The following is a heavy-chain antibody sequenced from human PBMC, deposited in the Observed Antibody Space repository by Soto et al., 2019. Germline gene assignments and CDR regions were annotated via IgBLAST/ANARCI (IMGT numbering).Heavy chain of an antibody. V-gene: IGHV1-69*13. J-gene: IGHJ3*02. CDR1: GGPFSSYA. D-gene: IGHD4-17*01. Sequence: SVKVSCTSSGGPFSSYAISWVRQAPGQGLEWMGGIIPIFGTANYAQKFQGRVTITADESTSTAYMELSSLRSEDTAVYYCARGTSTVMNAFDIWGQGTMVTVSS. CDR3: ARGTSTVMNAFDI. CDR2: IIPIFGTA.